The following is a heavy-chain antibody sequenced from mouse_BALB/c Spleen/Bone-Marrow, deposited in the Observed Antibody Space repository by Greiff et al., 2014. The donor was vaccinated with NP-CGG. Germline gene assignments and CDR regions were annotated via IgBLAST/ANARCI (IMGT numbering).Heavy chain of an antibody. Sequence: QVQLQQPGAELVKPGASVKLSCKASGYTFTSYWMHWVKQRPGQGLEWIGEINPSNGRTNYNEKFKSKATLTVDKSSITAYMQLSSLTSEDSAVYYCARRATTVVATDYWGQGTTLTVSS. J-gene: IGHJ2*01. CDR2: INPSNGRT. D-gene: IGHD1-1*01. CDR3: ARRATTVVATDY. V-gene: IGHV1S81*02. CDR1: GYTFTSYW.